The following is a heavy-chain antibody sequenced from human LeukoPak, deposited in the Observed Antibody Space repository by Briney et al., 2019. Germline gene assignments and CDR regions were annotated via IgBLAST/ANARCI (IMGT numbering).Heavy chain of an antibody. CDR3: AKGSPHHAYYYDSSGYPLDY. Sequence: GGSLRLSCAASGFTFSSYAMSWVRQAPGKGLEWVSAISGSGGSTYYADSVKGRFTISRDNSKNTLYLQMNSLRAEDTAVYHCAKGSPHHAYYYDSSGYPLDYWGQGTLVTVSS. CDR2: ISGSGGST. CDR1: GFTFSSYA. D-gene: IGHD3-22*01. J-gene: IGHJ4*02. V-gene: IGHV3-23*01.